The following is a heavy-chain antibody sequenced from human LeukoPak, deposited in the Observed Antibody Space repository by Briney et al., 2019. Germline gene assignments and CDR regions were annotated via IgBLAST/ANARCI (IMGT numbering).Heavy chain of an antibody. V-gene: IGHV4-39*01. CDR2: MYYSGST. CDR1: GGSISSSSYY. J-gene: IGHJ3*02. CDR3: AKGLRYLSFNDAFDI. D-gene: IGHD3-9*01. Sequence: SETLSLTCTVSGGSISSSSYYWGWIRQPPGKGLEWIGSMYYSGSTYYNPSLKSRVTISVDTSKNQFSLRLSSVTAADTAVYFCAKGLRYLSFNDAFDIWGQGTMVTVSS.